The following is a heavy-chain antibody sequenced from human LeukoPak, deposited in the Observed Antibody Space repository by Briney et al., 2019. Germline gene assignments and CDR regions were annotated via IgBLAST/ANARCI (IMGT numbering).Heavy chain of an antibody. D-gene: IGHD3-10*01. Sequence: PGGSLRVSCAASGFSFSDYAMNWVRQAPGKGLEWVSTITYSGGSTYYAESVKGRFTISRDNSKNTLYLQMNSLRAEDMAVYYCAKGYSGSGTHMYYFDYWGQGTLVTVSS. J-gene: IGHJ4*02. CDR3: AKGYSGSGTHMYYFDY. V-gene: IGHV3-23*01. CDR1: GFSFSDYA. CDR2: ITYSGGST.